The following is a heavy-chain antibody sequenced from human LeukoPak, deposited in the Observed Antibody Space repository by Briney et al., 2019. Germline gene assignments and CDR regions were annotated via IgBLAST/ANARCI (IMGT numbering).Heavy chain of an antibody. CDR2: LYSRGGT. J-gene: IGHJ4*02. CDR3: ASGGMGARKYYSDPFHY. D-gene: IGHD3-10*01. CDR1: GFTVSSNY. V-gene: IGHV3-53*01. Sequence: GGSLRLSCAAPGFTVSSNYMSWVRQAPGKGREWVSILYSRGGTYYADSVKGRFTISRDDSKNTLYLQMNSLRAEDTAVYYCASGGMGARKYYSDPFHYWGQGTLVTVSS.